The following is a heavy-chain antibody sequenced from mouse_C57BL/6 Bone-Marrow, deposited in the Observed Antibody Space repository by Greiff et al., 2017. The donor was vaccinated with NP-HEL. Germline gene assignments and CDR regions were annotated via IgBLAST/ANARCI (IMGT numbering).Heavy chain of an antibody. CDR1: GFTFSDFY. CDR2: SRNKANDYTT. D-gene: IGHD4-1*02. J-gene: IGHJ4*01. V-gene: IGHV7-1*01. CDR3: ARDQLRAMDY. Sequence: EVMLVESGGGLVQSGRSLRLSCATSGFTFSDFYMEWVRQAPGKGLEWIAASRNKANDYTTEYSASVKGRFIVSRDTSQSILYLQMNALRAEDTAIYYCARDQLRAMDYWGQGTSVTVSS.